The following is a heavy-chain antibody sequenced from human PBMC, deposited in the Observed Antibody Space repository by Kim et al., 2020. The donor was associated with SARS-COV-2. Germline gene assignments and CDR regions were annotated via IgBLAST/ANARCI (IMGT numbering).Heavy chain of an antibody. CDR3: ARDYYGSGSYYTNNWFDP. D-gene: IGHD3-10*01. J-gene: IGHJ5*02. CDR2: ISSNSSYI. Sequence: GGSLRLSCAASGFTFSSYSMNWVRQAPGKGLEWVSSISSNSSYIYYADSVKGRFTISRDNAKNSLYLQMNSLRAEDTAVYYCARDYYGSGSYYTNNWFDPWGQGTLVTVSS. CDR1: GFTFSSYS. V-gene: IGHV3-21*01.